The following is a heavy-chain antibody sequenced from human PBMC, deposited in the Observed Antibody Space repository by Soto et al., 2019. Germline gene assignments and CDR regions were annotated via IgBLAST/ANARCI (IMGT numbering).Heavy chain of an antibody. V-gene: IGHV5-51*01. CDR1: GYNFTNYW. CDR3: ARLLGLRDYYHSSGHQSFFDY. CDR2: IYPDDSDT. D-gene: IGHD3-22*01. Sequence: PGESLKISCKGSGYNFTNYWIGWVRQMPGKGLEWMGIIYPDDSDTRYSPSFQGQVTISVDKSISAAYLQWGSLKASDTAMYYCARLLGLRDYYHSSGHQSFFDYWGQGTLVTVSS. J-gene: IGHJ4*02.